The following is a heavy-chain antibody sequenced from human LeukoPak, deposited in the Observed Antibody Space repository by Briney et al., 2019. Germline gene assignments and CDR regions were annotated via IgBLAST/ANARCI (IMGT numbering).Heavy chain of an antibody. V-gene: IGHV4-39*01. D-gene: IGHD2-15*01. CDR1: GGSISSSSYY. CDR2: IYYSGST. Sequence: SETLSLTCTVSGGSISSSSYYWGWIRQPPGKGLEWIGSIYYSGSTYYNPSLKSRVTISVDTSKNQFSLKLSSVTAADTAAYYCARHGYCSGGSCYSYHYYYYYMDVWGKGTTVTISS. CDR3: ARHGYCSGGSCYSYHYYYYYMDV. J-gene: IGHJ6*03.